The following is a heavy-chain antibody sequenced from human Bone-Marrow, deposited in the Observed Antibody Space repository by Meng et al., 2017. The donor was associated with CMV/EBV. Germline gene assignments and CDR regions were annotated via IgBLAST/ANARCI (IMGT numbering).Heavy chain of an antibody. CDR2: IYSGGNT. CDR3: ARDLPFDS. J-gene: IGHJ4*02. CDR1: GFTVSSNY. V-gene: IGHV3-66*02. Sequence: GESLKISCAASGFTVSSNYMSWVRQAPGKGLEWVSVIYSGGNTYYADSVKVRFSISRDTSKNTLYLQMNSLRAEDTAVYYCARDLPFDSWGQGICVTVSS.